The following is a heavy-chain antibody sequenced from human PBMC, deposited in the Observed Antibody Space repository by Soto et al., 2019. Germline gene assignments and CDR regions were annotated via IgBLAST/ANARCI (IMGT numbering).Heavy chain of an antibody. J-gene: IGHJ4*02. CDR3: AQDRVSGFIAAHFDY. Sequence: QVQLVESGGGVVQPGRSLRLSCAASGFTFSSYGMHWVRQAPGKGLEWVAVISYDGSNKYYADSVKGRFTISRDNSKNTRYLQMNSLRAEDTAVYYCAQDRVSGFIAAHFDYWGQGTLVTVSS. CDR1: GFTFSSYG. V-gene: IGHV3-30*18. D-gene: IGHD3-3*01. CDR2: ISYDGSNK.